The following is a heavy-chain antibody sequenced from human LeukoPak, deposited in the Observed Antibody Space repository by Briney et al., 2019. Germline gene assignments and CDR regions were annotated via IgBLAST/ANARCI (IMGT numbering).Heavy chain of an antibody. J-gene: IGHJ3*02. CDR2: ISGSGGST. CDR3: AKDLAGLLTPDDAFDI. V-gene: IGHV3-23*01. D-gene: IGHD3-22*01. Sequence: PGGSLRLSCAASGFTFSSYAMSWVRQAPGKGLEWVSAISGSGGSTYYADSVKGRFTISRDNSKNTLYLQMNSLRAEDTAVYYCAKDLAGLLTPDDAFDIWGQGTMVTVSS. CDR1: GFTFSSYA.